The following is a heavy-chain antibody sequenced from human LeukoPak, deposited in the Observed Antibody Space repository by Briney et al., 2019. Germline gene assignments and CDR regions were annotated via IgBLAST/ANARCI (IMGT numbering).Heavy chain of an antibody. J-gene: IGHJ4*02. Sequence: PGGSLRLSCAASGFTFSSFALSWVRQAPGKGLEWVSVITGSRTRTYYADSVKGRFTISRDNSKNTLYLQMNSLRAEDTAVYYCARVRVTAPPYYFDYWGQGTLVTVSS. CDR3: ARVRVTAPPYYFDY. D-gene: IGHD2-21*02. CDR2: ITGSRTRT. CDR1: GFTFSSFA. V-gene: IGHV3-23*01.